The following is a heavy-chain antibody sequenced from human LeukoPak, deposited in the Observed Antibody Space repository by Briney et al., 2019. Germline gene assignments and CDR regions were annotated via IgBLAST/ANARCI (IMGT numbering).Heavy chain of an antibody. D-gene: IGHD4-17*01. Sequence: GESLRLSCEASGFTFSSYWMSWVRQAPGKGLEWVANIKQDGSEKYCVDSVKGRFTISRDNAKNSLYMEVNSLRAKDTAVYYCARDLGNGDYVFDHWGQGTLVTVSS. V-gene: IGHV3-7*01. CDR1: GFTFSSYW. CDR2: IKQDGSEK. CDR3: ARDLGNGDYVFDH. J-gene: IGHJ4*02.